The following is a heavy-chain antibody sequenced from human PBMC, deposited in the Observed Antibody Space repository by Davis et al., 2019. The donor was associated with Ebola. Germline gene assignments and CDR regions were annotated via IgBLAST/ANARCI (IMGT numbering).Heavy chain of an antibody. V-gene: IGHV3-23*01. Sequence: GGSLRLSCSASGFAFRNNAMNWVRQAPGKGLEWVSTITGGGIAYYTESVEGRFTISRDNSKNTLYLQMDSLRADDTAVYFCAKRPSSSWYDYFDYWGQGTQVTVSS. CDR2: ITGGGIA. J-gene: IGHJ4*02. D-gene: IGHD6-13*01. CDR1: GFAFRNNA. CDR3: AKRPSSSWYDYFDY.